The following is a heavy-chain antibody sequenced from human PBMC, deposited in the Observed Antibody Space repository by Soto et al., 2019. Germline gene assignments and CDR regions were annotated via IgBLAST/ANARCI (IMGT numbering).Heavy chain of an antibody. CDR3: ARDLENYYDSSGYGY. CDR2: ISYDGSNK. CDR1: GFTFSSYA. D-gene: IGHD3-22*01. J-gene: IGHJ4*02. V-gene: IGHV3-30-3*01. Sequence: GGSLRLSCAASGFTFSSYAMHWVRQAPGKGLEWVAVISYDGSNKYYADSVKGRFTISRDNSKNTLYLQMNSLRAEDTAVYYCARDLENYYDSSGYGYWGQGTLVTVSS.